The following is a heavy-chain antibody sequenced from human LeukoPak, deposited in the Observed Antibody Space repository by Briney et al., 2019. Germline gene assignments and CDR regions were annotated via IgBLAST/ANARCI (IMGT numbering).Heavy chain of an antibody. CDR1: GFTFSSYE. J-gene: IGHJ4*02. V-gene: IGHV3-48*03. D-gene: IGHD5-18*01. CDR2: ISSSGSTI. Sequence: GGSLRLSCAASGFTFSSYEMNWVRQAPGKGLEWVSYISSSGSTIYYADYVKGRFTVSRDNAKDSLYLQMNNLRAEDTAPYYCGRDRVGGRGYSLDYLGQGTLVTVSS. CDR3: GRDRVGGRGYSLDY.